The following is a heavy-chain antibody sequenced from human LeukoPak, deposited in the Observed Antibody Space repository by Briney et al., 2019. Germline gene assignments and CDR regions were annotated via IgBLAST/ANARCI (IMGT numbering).Heavy chain of an antibody. CDR3: ARECSSTSCIFDN. CDR1: GGSISRTSYY. V-gene: IGHV4-39*07. Sequence: SETLSLTCTVSGGSISRTSYYWGWLRQPPGKGLEWIGSSYSSGSTYYNPSLKSRVTISVDTSENQFSLKLNSVTAAADTAVYYCARECSSTSCIFDNWGQGTLVTVSS. J-gene: IGHJ4*02. D-gene: IGHD2-2*01. CDR2: SYSSGST.